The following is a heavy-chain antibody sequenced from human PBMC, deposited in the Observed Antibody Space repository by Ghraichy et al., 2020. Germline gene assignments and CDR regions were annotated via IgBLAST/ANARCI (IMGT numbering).Heavy chain of an antibody. CDR2: IYYSGST. J-gene: IGHJ5*02. CDR3: ARQEGYEQHAGEFDP. D-gene: IGHD6-13*01. CDR1: GGSISSSTYY. Sequence: SETLSLTCTVSGGSISSSTYYWGWIRQPPGKGLEWIGSIYYSGSTYYNPSIKSRVTISVDTSKNQFSLKLSSVTAADTAVYYCARQEGYEQHAGEFDPWGQGTLVTVSS. V-gene: IGHV4-39*01.